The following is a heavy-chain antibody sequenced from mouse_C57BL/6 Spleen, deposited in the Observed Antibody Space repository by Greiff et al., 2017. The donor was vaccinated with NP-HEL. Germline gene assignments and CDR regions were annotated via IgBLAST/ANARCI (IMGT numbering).Heavy chain of an antibody. CDR3: TTATITTGGLAY. V-gene: IGHV14-4*01. D-gene: IGHD2-4*01. CDR2: IDPENGDT. J-gene: IGHJ3*01. CDR1: GFNIKDDY. Sequence: VQLKQSGAELVRPGASVKLSCTASGFNIKDDYMHWVKQRPEQGLEWIGWIDPENGDTEYASKFQGKATITADTSSNTAYLQLSSLTSEDTAVYCCTTATITTGGLAYWGQGALVTVSA.